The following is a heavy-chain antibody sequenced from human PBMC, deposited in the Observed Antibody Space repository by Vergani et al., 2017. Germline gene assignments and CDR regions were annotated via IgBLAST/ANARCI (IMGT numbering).Heavy chain of an antibody. CDR2: ISASGNA. CDR1: GGSISAGYYF. J-gene: IGHJ3*01. CDR3: ARRSGGYYSGGKVHPLRTAFDV. Sequence: QVQLQASGPGRVKPSQTLSLTFTMSGGSISAGYYFWSWIRQPAGTGLEWLGHISASGNASHSPSLKTRVSMSVDTSKNQFSLTVTSVTAADTAIYFCARRSGGYYSGGKVHPLRTAFDVWGHGTVVTVSS. V-gene: IGHV4-61*02. D-gene: IGHD2-15*01.